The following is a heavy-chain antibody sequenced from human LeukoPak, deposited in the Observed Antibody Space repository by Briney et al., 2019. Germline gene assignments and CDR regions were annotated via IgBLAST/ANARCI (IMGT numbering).Heavy chain of an antibody. CDR1: GFTFSSYW. D-gene: IGHD1-20*01. CDR3: LRDLNWSLDQ. Sequence: PGGSLRLSCAASGFTFSSYWMHWVRQAPGKGLVWVSRIKSDGIIITYADSVKGRFTISRDNAKNTLYLQMNSLRAEDTAVYYCLRDLNWSLDQWGQGTLVTVSS. V-gene: IGHV3-74*01. J-gene: IGHJ4*02. CDR2: IKSDGIII.